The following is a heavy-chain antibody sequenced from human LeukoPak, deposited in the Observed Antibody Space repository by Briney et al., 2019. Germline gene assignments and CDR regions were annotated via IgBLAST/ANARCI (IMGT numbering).Heavy chain of an antibody. CDR1: GFTFSGYG. D-gene: IGHD2-8*02. CDR2: ISYDGSNT. CDR3: ARDQTAVTGVWGTIDY. Sequence: GRSLRLSCTASGFTFSGYGMHWVRQAPGMGLEWVAIISYDGSNTFYGDSVKGRFTTSRDNSKKTLYLQMNSLRTEDTAVYYCARDQTAVTGVWGTIDYWGQGTLVTVSS. J-gene: IGHJ4*02. V-gene: IGHV3-30*03.